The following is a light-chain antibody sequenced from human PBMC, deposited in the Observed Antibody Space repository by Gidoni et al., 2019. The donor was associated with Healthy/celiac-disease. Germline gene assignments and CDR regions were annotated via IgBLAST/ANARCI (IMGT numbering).Light chain of an antibody. V-gene: IGLV1-40*01. CDR1: SSNIGAGYD. CDR3: QSYGSSLSGYV. J-gene: IGLJ1*01. Sequence: QSVLTQPPSVSGAPGQRVTISCTGSSSNIGAGYDVHWYQQLPGTAPKLLIYGNSNRPSGVPDRFSGSKSGTSASLAITGLQAEDEAYYYCQSYGSSLSGYVFGTGTKVTVL. CDR2: GNS.